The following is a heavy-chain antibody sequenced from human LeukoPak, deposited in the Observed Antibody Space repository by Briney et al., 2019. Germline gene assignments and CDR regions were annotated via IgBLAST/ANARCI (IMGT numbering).Heavy chain of an antibody. CDR2: MNPNSGNT. CDR3: ARDRQQLVPFDP. V-gene: IGHV1-8*03. Sequence: ASVKVSCKASGYTFTSYDINWVRQATGQGLEWMGWMNPNSGNTGYAQKFQGRVTITRNTSISTAYMELSSLRSEDTAVYYCARDRQQLVPFDPWGQGTLVTVSS. D-gene: IGHD6-13*01. CDR1: GYTFTSYD. J-gene: IGHJ5*02.